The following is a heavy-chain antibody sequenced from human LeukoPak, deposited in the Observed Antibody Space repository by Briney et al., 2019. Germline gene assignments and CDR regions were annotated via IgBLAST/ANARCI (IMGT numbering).Heavy chain of an antibody. Sequence: GGSLRLSCAASGFTLTGYGMHWVRQAPGKGLEWVAVISYDGSNKYYADSVKGRFTISRDNSKNTLYLQMNSLRAADTAVYYCASYVWGSYRSFDYWGQGTLVTVSS. CDR3: ASYVWGSYRSFDY. D-gene: IGHD3-16*02. CDR1: GFTLTGYG. J-gene: IGHJ4*02. CDR2: ISYDGSNK. V-gene: IGHV3-30*03.